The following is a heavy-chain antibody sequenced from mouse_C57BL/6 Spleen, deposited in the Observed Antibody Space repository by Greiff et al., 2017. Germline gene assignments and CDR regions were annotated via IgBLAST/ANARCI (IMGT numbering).Heavy chain of an antibody. J-gene: IGHJ2*01. D-gene: IGHD2-4*01. V-gene: IGHV1-54*01. CDR2: INPGSGGT. Sequence: QVQLQQSGAELVRPGTSVTVSCKASGYAFTNYLIEWVKQRPGQGLEWIGVINPGSGGTNYNEKFKGKATLTADKSSSTAYMQLSSLTSEDSAVYFCARYAIYYDYDGAFDYWGQGTTLTVSS. CDR3: ARYAIYYDYDGAFDY. CDR1: GYAFTNYL.